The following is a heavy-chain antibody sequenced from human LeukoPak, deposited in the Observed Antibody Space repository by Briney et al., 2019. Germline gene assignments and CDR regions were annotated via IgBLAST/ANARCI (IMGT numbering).Heavy chain of an antibody. Sequence: PGGSLRLSCAASGFTFSSYGMHWVRQAPGKGLEWVAVIWYDGSNKYYADSVKGRFTIPRDNSKNTLYLQMNSLRAEDTAVYYCARLSSSWYFDYWGQGTLVTVSS. CDR1: GFTFSSYG. J-gene: IGHJ4*02. D-gene: IGHD6-13*01. CDR2: IWYDGSNK. V-gene: IGHV3-33*08. CDR3: ARLSSSWYFDY.